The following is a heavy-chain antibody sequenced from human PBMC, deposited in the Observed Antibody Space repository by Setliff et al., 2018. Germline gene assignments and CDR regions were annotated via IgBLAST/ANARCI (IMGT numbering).Heavy chain of an antibody. CDR2: INPGRGST. CDR1: GYTFKNHI. D-gene: IGHD5-18*01. J-gene: IGHJ4*02. V-gene: IGHV1-46*02. Sequence: ASVKVSCKTSGYTFKNHIISWVRQAPGQGPEWMGSINPGRGSTSYARNLKGRVAMTRDTSTSTFYMELSGLRSEDTAVYYCAKDFQYGYDYGYIPGSWGQGTPVTVSS. CDR3: AKDFQYGYDYGYIPGS.